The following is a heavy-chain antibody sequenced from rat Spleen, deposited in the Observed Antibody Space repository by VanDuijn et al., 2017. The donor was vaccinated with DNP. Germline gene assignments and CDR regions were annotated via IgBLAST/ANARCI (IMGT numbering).Heavy chain of an antibody. J-gene: IGHJ3*01. V-gene: IGHV2-77*01. D-gene: IGHD3-2*01. CDR3: GCSTLGY. CDR1: GFSLPTYG. Sequence: QVQMKETGPGLVQTTQTLSVTCTFSGFSLPTYGVHWVRQAPGKGLEGKGIIWGDGSTNYNAALKSRLSISSDTSKSQVFLTMDSLPTDDTAVYYCGCSTLGYWGKGTLVTVSS. CDR2: IWGDGST.